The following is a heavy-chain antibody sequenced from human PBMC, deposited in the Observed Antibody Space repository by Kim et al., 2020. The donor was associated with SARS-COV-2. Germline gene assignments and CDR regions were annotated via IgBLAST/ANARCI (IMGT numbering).Heavy chain of an antibody. J-gene: IGHJ6*02. CDR1: GFTFGDYA. V-gene: IGHV3-49*04. CDR3: TSADVPTFYCSGGSCYSDARLMDV. CDR2: IRSKAYGGTT. Sequence: GGSLRLSCTASGFTFGDYAMSWVRQAPGKGLEWVGFIRSKAYGGTTEYAASVKGRFTISRDDSKSIAYLQMNSLKTEDTAVYYCTSADVPTFYCSGGSCYSDARLMDVWGQGTTVTVSS. D-gene: IGHD2-15*01.